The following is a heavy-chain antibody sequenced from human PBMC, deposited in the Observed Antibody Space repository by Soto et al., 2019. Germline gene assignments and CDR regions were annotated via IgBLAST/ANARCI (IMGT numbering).Heavy chain of an antibody. D-gene: IGHD3-22*01. CDR3: ARDLQFYSDSSGYRDVFDI. Sequence: QVQLVQSGTEVKKPGASVKVSRKASGYIFTTYGISWVRQAPGQGLEWMGWISANNGNTYYAQKFQGRVTMNTDTPTRTIYMELRSLRSDDTAVYYCARDLQFYSDSSGYRDVFDIWGQGTKVTVSS. V-gene: IGHV1-18*01. CDR2: ISANNGNT. J-gene: IGHJ3*02. CDR1: GYIFTTYG.